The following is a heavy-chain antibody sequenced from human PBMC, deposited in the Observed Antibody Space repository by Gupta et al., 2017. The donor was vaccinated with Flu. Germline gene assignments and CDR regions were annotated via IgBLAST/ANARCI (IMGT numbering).Heavy chain of an antibody. D-gene: IGHD5-18*01. CDR3: ARVGGYSYGLKGMDV. CDR1: GFTFSSYE. Sequence: EVQLVESGGGLVQPGGSLRLSCAASGFTFSSYEMNWVRQAPGKGLEWVSYISSSGSTIYYADSVKGRFTISRDNAKNSLYLQMNSLRAEDTAVYYCARVGGYSYGLKGMDVWGQGTTVTVSS. J-gene: IGHJ6*02. V-gene: IGHV3-48*03. CDR2: ISSSGSTI.